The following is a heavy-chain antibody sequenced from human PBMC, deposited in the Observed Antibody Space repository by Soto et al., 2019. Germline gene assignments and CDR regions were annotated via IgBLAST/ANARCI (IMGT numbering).Heavy chain of an antibody. J-gene: IGHJ6*02. CDR1: GFAFSNYG. CDR2: IWSDGTKK. D-gene: IGHD2-15*01. V-gene: IGHV3-33*01. CDR3: AHVAATPFTASSGMDV. Sequence: GGSLRLSCTASGFAFSNYGIHWVRQAPGRGLEWVAVIWSDGTKKFYAGSVRGRFTISRDNSKNTIYLQMNSLRAEDTAVYYCAHVAATPFTASSGMDVWGQGTTVTVSS.